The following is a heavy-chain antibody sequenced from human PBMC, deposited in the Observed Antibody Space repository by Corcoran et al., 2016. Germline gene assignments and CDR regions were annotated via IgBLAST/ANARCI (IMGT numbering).Heavy chain of an antibody. D-gene: IGHD3-16*01. V-gene: IGHV4-59*01. CDR2: GHYTGST. CDR1: GDSITSEY. J-gene: IGHJ5*02. Sequence: QVQLQESGPGLVKPPETLSLTCTVSGDSITSEYWSWIRQPPGKGLEWIGYGHYTGSTNYNPSLKRRVTISVDTSRNQFSLTLTSVTAADTALYYCARGGGAFGPWGQGTLVTVSS. CDR3: ARGGGAFGP.